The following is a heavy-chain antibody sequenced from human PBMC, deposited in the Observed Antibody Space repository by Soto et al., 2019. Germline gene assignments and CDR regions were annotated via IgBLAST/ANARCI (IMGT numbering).Heavy chain of an antibody. CDR2: INHSGST. V-gene: IGHV4-34*01. J-gene: IGHJ6*02. Sequence: SETLSLTCAVYGGSFSGYYWSWIRQPPGKGLEWIGEINHSGSTNYNPSLKSRVTISVDTSKNQFSLKLSSVTAADTAVYYCARLDGYPYSGMDVWGQGTTVTVS. CDR1: GGSFSGYY. D-gene: IGHD5-18*01. CDR3: ARLDGYPYSGMDV.